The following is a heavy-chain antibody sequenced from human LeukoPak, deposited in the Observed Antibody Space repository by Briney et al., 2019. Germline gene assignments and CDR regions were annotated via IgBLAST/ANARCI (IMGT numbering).Heavy chain of an antibody. CDR2: INPDGSIM. V-gene: IGHV3-74*01. J-gene: IGHJ5*01. CDR1: GFTFSNYW. D-gene: IGHD3-16*01. CDR3: TRGGVDS. Sequence: GGSLRLSCAASGFTFSNYWMYWVRQAPGKGLVWVSRINPDGSIMSYVDSVKGRFTISRDNAQNTLFLQMDSLRDEDTALYYCTRGGVDSWGQGTLVTVSS.